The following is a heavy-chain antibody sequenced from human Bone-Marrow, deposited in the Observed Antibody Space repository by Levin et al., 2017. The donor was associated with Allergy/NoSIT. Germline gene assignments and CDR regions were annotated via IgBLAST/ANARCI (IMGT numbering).Heavy chain of an antibody. CDR3: ARGPVGDYERPLDY. CDR1: GGSISSYY. J-gene: IGHJ4*02. CDR2: IYYSGST. Sequence: SQTLSLTCTVSGGSISSYYWSWIRQPPGKGLEWIGYIYYSGSTNYNPSLKSRVTISVDTSKNQFSLKLSSVTAADTAVYYCARGPVGDYERPLDYWGQGTLVTVSS. V-gene: IGHV4-59*01. D-gene: IGHD4-17*01.